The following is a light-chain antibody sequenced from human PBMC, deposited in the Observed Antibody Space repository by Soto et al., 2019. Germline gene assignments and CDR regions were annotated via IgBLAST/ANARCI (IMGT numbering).Light chain of an antibody. J-gene: IGKJ2*01. CDR1: QSVSSSY. CDR2: DAS. CDR3: QQSSRSPPKYT. Sequence: EIVLTQSPGTLSLSPGERATLSCRASQSVSSSYLAWYQQKPGQAPRLLLYDASSRATDIPDRFSGSGSGTDFTLTISRLEPEDFAVYYCQQSSRSPPKYTFGQGTKLEIK. V-gene: IGKV3-20*01.